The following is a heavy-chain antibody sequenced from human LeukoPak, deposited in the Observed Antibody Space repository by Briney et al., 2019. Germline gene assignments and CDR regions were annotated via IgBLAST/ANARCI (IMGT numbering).Heavy chain of an antibody. CDR2: IYYSGTT. CDR1: GGSISSQY. Sequence: PSETLSLTCTVSGGSISSQYWTWLRQPPGKGLEWIGFIYYSGTTRYNPSLQSRVIISVDTSETYFSLKLTSVTAADTAVYYCARLLDHDSGGDPDTFDKWGQGTMVTVSS. J-gene: IGHJ3*02. D-gene: IGHD2-21*02. CDR3: ARLLDHDSGGDPDTFDK. V-gene: IGHV4-59*11.